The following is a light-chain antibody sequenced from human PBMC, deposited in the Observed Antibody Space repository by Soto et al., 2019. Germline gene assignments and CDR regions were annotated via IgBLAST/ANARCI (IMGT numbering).Light chain of an antibody. CDR2: WAS. J-gene: IGKJ1*01. CDR1: QSVLYSSNNKNY. V-gene: IGKV4-1*01. CDR3: QQYYRTPWT. Sequence: DIVMTQSPDSLAVSLGERATINCKSSQSVLYSSNNKNYLAWYQQKPGQPPKLLIYWASTRESGVPDRFSGSGYGPDFALTISGLQAEDVSVYYCQQYYRTPWTFGQGTKWKSN.